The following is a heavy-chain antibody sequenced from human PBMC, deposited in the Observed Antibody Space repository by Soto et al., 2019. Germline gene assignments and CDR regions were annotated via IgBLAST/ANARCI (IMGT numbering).Heavy chain of an antibody. CDR3: ARGDCSSTSCPPAPYYYYGMDV. CDR2: INPNSGGT. V-gene: IGHV1-2*02. Sequence: ASVKVSCKASGYTFTGYYMHWVRQAPGQGPEWMGWINPNSGGTNYAQKFQGRVTMTRDTSISTAYMELSRLRSDDTAVYYCARGDCSSTSCPPAPYYYYGMDVWGQGTTVTVSS. D-gene: IGHD2-2*01. J-gene: IGHJ6*02. CDR1: GYTFTGYY.